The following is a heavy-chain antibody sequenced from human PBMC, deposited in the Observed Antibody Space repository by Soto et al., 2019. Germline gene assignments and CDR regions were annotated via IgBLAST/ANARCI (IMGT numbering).Heavy chain of an antibody. V-gene: IGHV3-30*18. CDR1: GFTFSSDG. CDR2: ISYDGSNK. J-gene: IGHJ2*01. CDR3: AKGGYSYGPNWYFDL. D-gene: IGHD5-18*01. Sequence: QVQLVESGGGVVQPGRSLRLSCAASGFTFSSDGMHWARQAPGKGLEWVAVISYDGSNKYYADSVKGRFTISRDNSKNTLYLQMNSLRAEDTAVYYCAKGGYSYGPNWYFDLWGRGTLVTVSS.